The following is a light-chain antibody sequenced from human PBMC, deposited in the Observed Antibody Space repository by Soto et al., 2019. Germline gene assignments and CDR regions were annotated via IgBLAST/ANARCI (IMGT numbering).Light chain of an antibody. CDR3: CSYAGSSTWV. V-gene: IGLV2-23*01. CDR1: SSDVGSYNP. CDR2: EDS. J-gene: IGLJ3*02. Sequence: QSALTQSASVSGSPGQSITISCIGISSDVGSYNPVSWYQQHPGKAPKLMIYEDSKRPSGVSDRFSGSKSGNTASLTISGLQAEDEADYYCCSYAGSSTWVFGGGTKVTVL.